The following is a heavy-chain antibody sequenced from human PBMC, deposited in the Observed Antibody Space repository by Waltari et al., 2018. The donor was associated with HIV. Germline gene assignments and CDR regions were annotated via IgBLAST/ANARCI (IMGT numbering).Heavy chain of an antibody. CDR2: IAGLGCSP. CDR1: GFSFSSSA. Sequence: EVQLLESGGGLVQPGGTLRLSCAASGFSFSSSAMNWVRQPPGKGLEWVAWIAGLGCSPHYAYSVKGRFGVTRDKSRNTVFLQLTSLKVEDTAVYYCAKASSAFFLPFNYFDSWGQGAQVTVSS. V-gene: IGHV3-23*05. CDR3: AKASSAFFLPFNYFDS. D-gene: IGHD6-19*01. J-gene: IGHJ4*02.